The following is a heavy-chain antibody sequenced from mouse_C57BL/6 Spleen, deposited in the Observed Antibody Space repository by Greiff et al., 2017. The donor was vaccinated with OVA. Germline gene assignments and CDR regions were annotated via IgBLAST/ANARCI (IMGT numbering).Heavy chain of an antibody. V-gene: IGHV7-3*01. CDR1: GFTFTDYY. CDR2: IRNKANGYTT. Sequence: EVKLVESGGGLVQPGGSLSLSCAASGFTFTDYYMSWVRQPPGKALEWLGFIRNKANGYTTEYSASVKGRFTISRDNSQSILYLQMNALRAEDSATYYCARSTVVAPYLDDWGQGTTLTVAS. CDR3: ARSTVVAPYLDD. J-gene: IGHJ2*01. D-gene: IGHD1-1*01.